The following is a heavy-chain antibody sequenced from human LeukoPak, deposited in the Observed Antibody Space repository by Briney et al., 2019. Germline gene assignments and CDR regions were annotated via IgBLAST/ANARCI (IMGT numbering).Heavy chain of an antibody. CDR3: ARGGYSSTLYGRYQH. CDR1: GFTFSSYS. D-gene: IGHD6-13*01. V-gene: IGHV3-21*01. J-gene: IGHJ1*01. CDR2: IGSSTSYI. Sequence: GGSLRLSCAASGFTFSSYSMNWVRQAPGKGLEWVSSIGSSTSYIYYADSVKGRFTISRDNAKNSLYLQMNSLRAEDTAVYYCARGGYSSTLYGRYQHWGQGTLVTVSP.